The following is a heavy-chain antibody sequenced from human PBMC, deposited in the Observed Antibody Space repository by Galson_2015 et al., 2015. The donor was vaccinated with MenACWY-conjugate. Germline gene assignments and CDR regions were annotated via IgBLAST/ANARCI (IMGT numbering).Heavy chain of an antibody. CDR1: GFTFRQYA. Sequence: SLRLSCAVSGFTFRQYAMSWVRQAPGTGLEWVAIISDSGAATHYTDSVKGRFTISRDNSKNTLYLQMSRLRAEDTALYYCAKDVYMDVWGKGTTVSVSS. CDR3: AKDVYMDV. CDR2: ISDSGAAT. V-gene: IGHV3-23*01. J-gene: IGHJ6*03.